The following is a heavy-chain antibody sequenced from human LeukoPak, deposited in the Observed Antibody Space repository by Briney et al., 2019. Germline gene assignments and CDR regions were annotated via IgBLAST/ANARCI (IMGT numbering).Heavy chain of an antibody. Sequence: SETLSLTCTVSGGSISSSSYYWGWIRQPPGKGLEWIGGIYYSGSTYYNPSLKSRVTISVDTSKNQFSLKLTSMTAADTAVYYCARQLVVVVPAEFDYWGQGTLVTVSS. CDR2: IYYSGST. J-gene: IGHJ4*02. CDR1: GGSISSSSYY. D-gene: IGHD2-2*01. CDR3: ARQLVVVVPAEFDY. V-gene: IGHV4-39*01.